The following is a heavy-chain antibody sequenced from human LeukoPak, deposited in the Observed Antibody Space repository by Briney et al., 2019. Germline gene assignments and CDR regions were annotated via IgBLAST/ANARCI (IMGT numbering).Heavy chain of an antibody. D-gene: IGHD3-16*02. CDR1: GYTFSDYS. Sequence: NSGGSLRLSCAASGYTFSDYSVNWVRQVPRKGLEWVSSISSSGTYIYYADSVKGRFTISRDNAKNSLFLQMNSLRAEDTAVYYCVSGNDPDYVWGTYRLDAFDIWGEGTMVIVSS. CDR3: VSGNDPDYVWGTYRLDAFDI. V-gene: IGHV3-21*01. CDR2: ISSSGTYI. J-gene: IGHJ3*02.